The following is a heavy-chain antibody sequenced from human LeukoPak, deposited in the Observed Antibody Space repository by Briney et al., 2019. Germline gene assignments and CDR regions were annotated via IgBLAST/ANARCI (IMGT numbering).Heavy chain of an antibody. CDR1: GFTVTTNY. CDR3: ARDILNDSDY. J-gene: IGHJ4*02. Sequence: PGGSLRLSCAASGFTVTTNYMHWVRQAPGKGLEWVSLISSGGDTHSADSVKGRFTISRDNSKNTLYLQMNSLRAEDTAVYYCARDILNDSDYWGQGTLVTVSS. D-gene: IGHD2-15*01. CDR2: ISSGGDT. V-gene: IGHV3-66*01.